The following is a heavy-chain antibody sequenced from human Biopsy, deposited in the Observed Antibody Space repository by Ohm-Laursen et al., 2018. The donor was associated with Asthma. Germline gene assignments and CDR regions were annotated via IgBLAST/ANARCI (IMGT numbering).Heavy chain of an antibody. V-gene: IGHV1-69*13. D-gene: IGHD2-2*01. CDR3: ARKAGSCISRTCYSLDF. CDR2: INSVFGTT. CDR1: GGTFNTYV. J-gene: IGHJ4*02. Sequence: ASVKVSCKSLGGTFNTYVIGWVRQAPGQGLEWMGGINSVFGTTTYPQKFQDRVTITEDDSTSTVYMESSSLRSEDMAVYYCARKAGSCISRTCYSLDFWGQGTLVTVSS.